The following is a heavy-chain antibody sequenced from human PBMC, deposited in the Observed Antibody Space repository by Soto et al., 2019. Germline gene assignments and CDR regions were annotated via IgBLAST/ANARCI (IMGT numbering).Heavy chain of an antibody. V-gene: IGHV2-5*02. Sequence: QITLKESGPTLVKPTQTLTLTCTFSGFSLSTSGVGVGWIRQPPGKALEWLALIFWDDDKRYSPSLKNRVTNTKDTSKNQVVITMTNMDPVDTATYYCTHARAYYDILTGYYPYYFDYWGQGTLVTVSS. CDR3: THARAYYDILTGYYPYYFDY. CDR2: IFWDDDK. D-gene: IGHD3-9*01. J-gene: IGHJ4*02. CDR1: GFSLSTSGVG.